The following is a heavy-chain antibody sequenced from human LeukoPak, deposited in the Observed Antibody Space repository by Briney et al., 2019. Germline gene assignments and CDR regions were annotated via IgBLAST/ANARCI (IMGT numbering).Heavy chain of an antibody. CDR3: ARDRTDDSYYYYVDV. CDR2: ISGSGGST. V-gene: IGHV3-23*01. J-gene: IGHJ6*03. Sequence: GGSLRLSCAASGFTFSSYAMSWVRQAPGKGLEWVSAISGSGGSTYYADSVKGRFTISRDNAKNSLYLQMNSLRAEDTAVYYCARDRTDDSYYYYVDVWGKGTTVTVSS. CDR1: GFTFSSYA. D-gene: IGHD3-16*01.